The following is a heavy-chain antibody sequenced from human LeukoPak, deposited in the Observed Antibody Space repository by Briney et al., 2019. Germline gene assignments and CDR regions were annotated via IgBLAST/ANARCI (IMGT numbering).Heavy chain of an antibody. CDR2: ISSSGSTI. CDR3: ASGRRGVRTSDWFDP. D-gene: IGHD2-8*01. V-gene: IGHV3-48*03. J-gene: IGHJ5*02. Sequence: GGSLRLSCAASGFTFSSYEMNWVRQAPGKGLEWVSYISSSGSTIYYADSVKGRFTISRDNAKNSLYLQMNSLRAEDTAVYYCASGRRGVRTSDWFDPWGQGTLVTVSS. CDR1: GFTFSSYE.